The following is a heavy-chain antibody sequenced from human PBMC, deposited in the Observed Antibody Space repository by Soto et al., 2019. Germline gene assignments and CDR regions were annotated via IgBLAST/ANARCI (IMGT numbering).Heavy chain of an antibody. J-gene: IGHJ4*02. Sequence: EVQLLESAGGLVQPGGSLRLSCAASGFTFTSHAMYWVRQAPGKGLEWVSGITPGGDNTYYADSVKGRFTISRDNSKNTLYLQMNNLRAEDTALYYCPKNCGGTCFSGVDCWGQGTLVIVSS. D-gene: IGHD2-15*01. CDR2: ITPGGDNT. V-gene: IGHV3-23*01. CDR1: GFTFTSHA. CDR3: PKNCGGTCFSGVDC.